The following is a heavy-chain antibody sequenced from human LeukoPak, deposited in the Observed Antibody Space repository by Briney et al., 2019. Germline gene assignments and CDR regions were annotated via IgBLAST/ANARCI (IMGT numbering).Heavy chain of an antibody. D-gene: IGHD3-3*01. J-gene: IGHJ6*03. CDR3: ARVGYDFWSGYSALSPFYYYYYMDV. Sequence: SETLSLTCTVSGGSISSYYWSWIRQPPGKGLEWMGYIYYSGSTNYNPSLKSRVTISVDTSKNQFSLKLSSVTAADTAVYYCARVGYDFWSGYSALSPFYYYYYMDVWGKGTTVTVSS. CDR2: IYYSGST. V-gene: IGHV4-59*01. CDR1: GGSISSYY.